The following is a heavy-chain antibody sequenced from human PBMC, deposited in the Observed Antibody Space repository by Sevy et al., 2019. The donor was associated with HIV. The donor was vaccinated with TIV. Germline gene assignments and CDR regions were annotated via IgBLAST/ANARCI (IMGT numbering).Heavy chain of an antibody. V-gene: IGHV1-2*06. D-gene: IGHD3-22*01. J-gene: IGHJ4*02. CDR3: ARGRAGGTYYYDSSGYYGD. Sequence: ASVKVSCKASGYTFTGYYMHWVRQAPGQGLEWMGRINPNSGGTNYAQKFQGRVTMTRDTSISTAYMELGRLGSDDTAGYYCARGRAGGTYYYDSSGYYGDWGQGTLVTVSS. CDR1: GYTFTGYY. CDR2: INPNSGGT.